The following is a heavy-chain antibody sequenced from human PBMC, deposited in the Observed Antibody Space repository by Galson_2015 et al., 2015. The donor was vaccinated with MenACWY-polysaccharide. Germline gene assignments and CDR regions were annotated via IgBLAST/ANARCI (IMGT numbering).Heavy chain of an antibody. CDR1: GDSISTYY. D-gene: IGHD1-1*01. V-gene: IGHV4-59*01. CDR3: ARGRGQLPLQFDY. J-gene: IGHJ4*02. CDR2: IYYTGST. Sequence: LSLTCTVSGDSISTYYWNWTRQPPGKGLEWVGYIYYTGSTNYNPSFNSRVTISLDTSQNQYSLKLKSVTAADTAVYYCARGRGQLPLQFDYWGQGVPVTVSS.